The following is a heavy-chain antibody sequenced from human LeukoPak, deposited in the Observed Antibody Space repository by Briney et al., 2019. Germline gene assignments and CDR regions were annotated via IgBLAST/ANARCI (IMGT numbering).Heavy chain of an antibody. CDR2: ISSSGSYI. V-gene: IGHV3-21*01. CDR1: GFTFSSYS. Sequence: GGSLRLSCAASGFTFSSYSMNWVRQAPGKGLELVSSISSSGSYIYYSDSMKGRFTISRDNAKNSLFLQMNSLRAEDTAVYYCARVSPNTVTTLQYFDYWGQGTLVTVSS. J-gene: IGHJ4*02. D-gene: IGHD4-17*01. CDR3: ARVSPNTVTTLQYFDY.